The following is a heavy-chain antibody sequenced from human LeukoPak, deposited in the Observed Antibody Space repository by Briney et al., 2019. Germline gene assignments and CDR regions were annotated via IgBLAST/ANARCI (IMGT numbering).Heavy chain of an antibody. CDR2: INHSGST. CDR1: GGSFSGYY. Sequence: PSETLSLTCAVYGGSFSGYYWSWIRQPPGKGLEWIGEINHSGSTNYNPSLESRVTISVDTSKNQFSLKLSSVTAADTAVYYCARGGGYYFDYWGQGTLVTVSS. D-gene: IGHD4-23*01. CDR3: ARGGGYYFDY. V-gene: IGHV4-34*01. J-gene: IGHJ4*02.